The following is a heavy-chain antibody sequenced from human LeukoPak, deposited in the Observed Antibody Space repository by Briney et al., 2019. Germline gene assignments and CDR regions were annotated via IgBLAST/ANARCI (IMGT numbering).Heavy chain of an antibody. J-gene: IGHJ4*02. V-gene: IGHV1-18*01. CDR3: AREFRTYYDFWSGYHIFDY. Sequence: GASVKVSCKASGYTFTSYGISWVRQAPGQGLEWVGWISAYNGNTNYAQNFQGRVTMTTDTSTSTAYMELRSLRSDDTAVYFCAREFRTYYDFWSGYHIFDYWGQGTLVSVSS. D-gene: IGHD3-3*01. CDR2: ISAYNGNT. CDR1: GYTFTSYG.